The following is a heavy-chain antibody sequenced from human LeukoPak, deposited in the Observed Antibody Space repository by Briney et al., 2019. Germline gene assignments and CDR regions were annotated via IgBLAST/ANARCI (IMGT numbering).Heavy chain of an antibody. J-gene: IGHJ4*02. CDR2: INPNSGDT. CDR3: ARENSFRHYGVQLPNDC. Sequence: ASVTVSCKASGYTFTGYYMHWVRQAPGQGLEWMGWINPNSGDTNYAQKFQGRVTITRHTSISTVYMGLSRLRSDDTAVYYCARENSFRHYGVQLPNDCWGQGTLVTVSS. D-gene: IGHD4-17*01. CDR1: GYTFTGYY. V-gene: IGHV1-2*02.